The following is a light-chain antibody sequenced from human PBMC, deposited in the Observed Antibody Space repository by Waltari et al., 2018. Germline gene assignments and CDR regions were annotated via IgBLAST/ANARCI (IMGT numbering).Light chain of an antibody. CDR2: EVI. Sequence: QSALTQPASVSGSPGQSITISCPSSSSHIGSYNVASWYQPHPGNAPKPRIYEVINRPSGVSNRFSGSKSGNTASLTISGLQAEDEADYYCCSYAGSVVFGGGTKLTVL. V-gene: IGLV2-23*02. CDR1: SSHIGSYNV. CDR3: CSYAGSVV. J-gene: IGLJ2*01.